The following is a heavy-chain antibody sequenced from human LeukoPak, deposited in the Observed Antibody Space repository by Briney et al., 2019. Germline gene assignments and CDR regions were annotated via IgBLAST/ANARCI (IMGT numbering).Heavy chain of an antibody. CDR3: ARVSEQQLARVVFDI. J-gene: IGHJ3*02. CDR1: GYTFTAYY. D-gene: IGHD6-13*01. CDR2: INPNSGGT. Sequence: ASVKVSCTASGYTFTAYYMHWVRQAPGQGLEWMGWINPNSGGTNYAQKFQGRVTMTRDTSISTAYMKLSRLRPDDTAVYYCARVSEQQLARVVFDICGEGTMVTVSS. V-gene: IGHV1-2*02.